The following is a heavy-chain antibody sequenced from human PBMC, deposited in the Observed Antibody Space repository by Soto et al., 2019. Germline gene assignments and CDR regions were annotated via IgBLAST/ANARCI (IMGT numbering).Heavy chain of an antibody. CDR2: ISYDGSNK. J-gene: IGHJ4*02. Sequence: LRLSCAASGFTFSNYDMHWVRQAPGKVLEWVAVISYDGSNKYYADSVRGRFTISRDNSKNTLYLQMNSLRADDTAVYYCAKAAATYYCSGGYCYNYYFDSWGQGTLVTVSS. V-gene: IGHV3-30*18. D-gene: IGHD2-15*01. CDR3: AKAAATYYCSGGYCYNYYFDS. CDR1: GFTFSNYD.